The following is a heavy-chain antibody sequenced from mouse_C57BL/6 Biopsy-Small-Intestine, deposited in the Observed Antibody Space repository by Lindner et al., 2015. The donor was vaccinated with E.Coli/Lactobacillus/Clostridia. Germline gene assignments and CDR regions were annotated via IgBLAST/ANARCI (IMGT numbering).Heavy chain of an antibody. CDR3: AREFITTLGYYFDY. CDR1: GFNIRDYY. Sequence: VQLQESGADLVKPGASVKLSCTASGFNIRDYYIHWVKQKTDQGLEWSGRIDPGDGESKYAPKFQDKATITADTSSNTAYLQLSSLTSEASAVYYCAREFITTLGYYFDYWGHGTTLTVSS. CDR2: IDPGDGES. D-gene: IGHD1-1*01. V-gene: IGHV14-2*01. J-gene: IGHJ2*01.